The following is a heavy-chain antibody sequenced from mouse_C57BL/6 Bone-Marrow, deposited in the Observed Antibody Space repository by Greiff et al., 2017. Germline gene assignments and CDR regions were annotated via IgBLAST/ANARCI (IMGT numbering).Heavy chain of an antibody. CDR3: ARKAIVSTRYYDMDD. Sequence: QVQLQQPGAELVKPGASVKLSCKASGYTFTSYWMHWVKQRPGQGLEWIGMIHPSSGSTNYNEKFKSKATLTVAKSSSTAYMQLSSLTSEDSAVYYYARKAIVSTRYYDMDDWGQGTSVTVSS. J-gene: IGHJ4*01. CDR2: IHPSSGST. CDR1: GYTFTSYW. D-gene: IGHD2-5*01. V-gene: IGHV1-64*01.